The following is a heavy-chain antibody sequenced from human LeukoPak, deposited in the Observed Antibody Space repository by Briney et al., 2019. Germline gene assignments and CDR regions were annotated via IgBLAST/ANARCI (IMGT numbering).Heavy chain of an antibody. V-gene: IGHV3-33*08. CDR2: IWYDASNK. CDR3: ARWGDNKILDY. D-gene: IGHD3-16*01. Sequence: GGSLRLSCSASGFTFSSYAMHWVRQVPGKGLEWVAVIWYDASNKYYVDSVKGRFTISRDNSKNTLYLQMNSLRAEDTAVYYCARWGDNKILDYWSQGTLVTVSS. J-gene: IGHJ4*02. CDR1: GFTFSSYA.